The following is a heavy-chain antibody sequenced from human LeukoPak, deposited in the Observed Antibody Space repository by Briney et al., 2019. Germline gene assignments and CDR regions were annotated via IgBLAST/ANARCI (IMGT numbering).Heavy chain of an antibody. V-gene: IGHV3-23*01. CDR2: ISGSGGST. J-gene: IGHJ3*02. D-gene: IGHD6-19*01. CDR3: AKGVAVTDDAFDI. CDR1: GLTFSSYA. Sequence: PGRSLRLSCAASGLTFSSYAMSWVRQAPGKGLEWVSAISGSGGSTYYADSVKGRFTISRDNSKNTLYLQMNSLRAEDTAVYYCAKGVAVTDDAFDIWGQGTMVTVSS.